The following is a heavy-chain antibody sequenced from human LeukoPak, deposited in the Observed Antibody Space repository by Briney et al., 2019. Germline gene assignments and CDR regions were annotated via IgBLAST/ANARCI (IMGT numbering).Heavy chain of an antibody. V-gene: IGHV3-53*01. CDR3: ARDSSGYYLPAFDI. J-gene: IGHJ3*02. CDR2: IYSGGST. D-gene: IGHD3-22*01. Sequence: PGGSLTLSCAASGFTVSSNYMSWVRQAPGKGLEWVSVIYSGGSTYYADSVKGRFTISRDNSKNTLYLQMNSLRAEDTAVYYCARDSSGYYLPAFDIWGQGTMVTVSS. CDR1: GFTVSSNY.